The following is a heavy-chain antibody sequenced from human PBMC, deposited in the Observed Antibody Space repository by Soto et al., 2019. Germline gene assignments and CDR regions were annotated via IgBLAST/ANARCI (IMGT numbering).Heavy chain of an antibody. V-gene: IGHV2-70*01. CDR2: IDWDDDK. CDR3: ARTLHYYDSSGYYYDY. J-gene: IGHJ4*02. CDR1: GFSLSTSGMC. Sequence: SGPTLVNPTQTLTLTCTFSGFSLSTSGMCVSWIRQPPGKALEWLALIDWDDDKYYSTSLKTRLTISKDTSKNQVVLTMTNMDPVDTATYYCARTLHYYDSSGYYYDYWGQGTLVTVSS. D-gene: IGHD3-22*01.